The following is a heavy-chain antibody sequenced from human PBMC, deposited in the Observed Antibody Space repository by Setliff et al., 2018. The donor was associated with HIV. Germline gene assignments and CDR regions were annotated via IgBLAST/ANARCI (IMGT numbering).Heavy chain of an antibody. D-gene: IGHD1-1*01. J-gene: IGHJ3*02. CDR2: IHPYTGDT. CDR3: AREPPEVTITTHKLDI. CDR1: GYAFSSYG. Sequence: GPSVKVSCKAFGYAFSSYGINWLRQAPGQGLEWVGWIHPYTGDTDQGQKVQGRLTMTTDTSTNTAYMELTSLRSDDTAVYFCAREPPEVTITTHKLDIWGQGTLVTVSS. V-gene: IGHV1-18*01.